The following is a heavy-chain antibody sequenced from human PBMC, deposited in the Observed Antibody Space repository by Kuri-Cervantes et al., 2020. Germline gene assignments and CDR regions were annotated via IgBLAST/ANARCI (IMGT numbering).Heavy chain of an antibody. D-gene: IGHD2-15*01. Sequence: SLKISCAASGFTFDDYAMHWVRQAPGKGLEWVSGISWNSGSIGYADSVKGRFTISRDNAKNSLYLEVNSLRVEDTAFYYCAKASVGAAYFDYWGQGTLVTVSS. CDR2: ISWNSGSI. CDR1: GFTFDDYA. J-gene: IGHJ4*02. V-gene: IGHV3-9*01. CDR3: AKASVGAAYFDY.